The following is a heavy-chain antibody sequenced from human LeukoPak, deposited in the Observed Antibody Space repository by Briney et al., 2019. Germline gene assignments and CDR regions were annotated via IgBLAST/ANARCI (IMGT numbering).Heavy chain of an antibody. CDR1: GFIFSGSA. J-gene: IGHJ6*03. CDR2: IRSKANTYAT. D-gene: IGHD2-21*01. CDR3: TRWWWDPRVGGYYYYMDV. Sequence: PGGSLRLSCAASGFIFSGSAMHWVRQASGKGLEWVGHIRSKANTYATAYAASVKGRFTISRDDSKNTAYLQMNSLKTEVTAVYYCTRWWWDPRVGGYYYYMDVWGKGTTVTISS. V-gene: IGHV3-73*01.